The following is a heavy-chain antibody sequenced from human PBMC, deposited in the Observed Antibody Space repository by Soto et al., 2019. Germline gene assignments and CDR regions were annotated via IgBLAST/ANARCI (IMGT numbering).Heavy chain of an antibody. CDR2: IIPIDATV. Sequence: QVQLVQSGAEVKKPGSSVKVSCKASGGTFSNYALISWVRQAPGQGLEWMGGIIPIDATVNYAQKFQGRITITADESTTTAYMGLGSLRSDDTAVYYCARDLLGFGYTYGDVWGQGTTVTVSS. CDR3: ARDLLGFGYTYGDV. CDR1: GGTFSNYA. V-gene: IGHV1-69*12. D-gene: IGHD3-10*01. J-gene: IGHJ6*01.